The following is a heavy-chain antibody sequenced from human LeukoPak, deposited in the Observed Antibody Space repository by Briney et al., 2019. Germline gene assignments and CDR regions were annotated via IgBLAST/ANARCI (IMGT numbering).Heavy chain of an antibody. J-gene: IGHJ5*02. D-gene: IGHD4-17*01. CDR1: GGSISSNSYY. Sequence: SETLSLTCTVSGGSISSNSYYRAWIRQSQGKRLEWMGSIHYGGSTYENPSLKSRVTISVDTSKNQFSLNLIYVTAADTAVYYCAGQTYGDYSANWFDPWGQGTLVTVSA. V-gene: IGHV4-39*01. CDR2: IHYGGST. CDR3: AGQTYGDYSANWFDP.